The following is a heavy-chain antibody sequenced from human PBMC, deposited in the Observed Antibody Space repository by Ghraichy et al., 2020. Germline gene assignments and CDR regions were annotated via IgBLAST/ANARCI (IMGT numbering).Heavy chain of an antibody. Sequence: SETLSLTCSVSGVSISSTTYYWGWIRQPPGKGLEWIGSIYYSRTTSYNPSLKSRVTISVDTSKNQFSLRLSSVTAADSAVFYCAIGLSRVSSWGQGTTVTVSS. CDR1: GVSISSTTYY. CDR3: AIGLSRVSS. V-gene: IGHV4-39*01. CDR2: IYYSRTT. J-gene: IGHJ6*02. D-gene: IGHD3-16*02.